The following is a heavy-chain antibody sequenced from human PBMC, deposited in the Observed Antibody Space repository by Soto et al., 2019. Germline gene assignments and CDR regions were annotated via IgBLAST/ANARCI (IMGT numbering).Heavy chain of an antibody. CDR3: ARSKRTVTIFDY. Sequence: PSETLSLTCTVSGDSIISSDFYWGWVRQPPGKGLEWIGSIFYLGSSYYNPSLKSRVTMSVDTSKNQFSLKLSSVTAADTAVYYCARSKRTVTIFDYWGQGTLVTVSS. CDR2: IFYLGSS. V-gene: IGHV4-39*07. CDR1: GDSIISSDFY. D-gene: IGHD4-17*01. J-gene: IGHJ4*02.